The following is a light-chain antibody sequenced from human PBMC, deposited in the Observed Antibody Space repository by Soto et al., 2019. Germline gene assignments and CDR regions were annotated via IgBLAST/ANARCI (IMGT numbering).Light chain of an antibody. CDR2: DAS. Sequence: ENVLTQSQATLSFSPGGXATLSRRASQSVSSYLAWYQQKPGQAPRLLIYDASNRATGIPARFSGSGSGTDFTLTISRLEPEDFAVFFCQQYGTSEIIFGQGTRLEIK. J-gene: IGKJ5*01. V-gene: IGKV3-11*01. CDR1: QSVSSY. CDR3: QQYGTSEII.